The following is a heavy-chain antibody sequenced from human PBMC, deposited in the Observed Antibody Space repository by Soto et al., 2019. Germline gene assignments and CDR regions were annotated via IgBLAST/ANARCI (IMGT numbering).Heavy chain of an antibody. D-gene: IGHD2-2*01. CDR2: ISSSSSSI. J-gene: IGHJ4*02. CDR3: ARDGDIVVVPAARTFDY. CDR1: GFTFSSYS. V-gene: IGHV3-21*01. Sequence: EVQLVESGGGLVKPGGSLRLSCAASGFTFSSYSMNWVRQAPGKGLEWVSSISSSSSSIYYADSVKGRFTISRDNAKNSLYLQMNSLRAEDTAVYYCARDGDIVVVPAARTFDYWGQGTLVTVSS.